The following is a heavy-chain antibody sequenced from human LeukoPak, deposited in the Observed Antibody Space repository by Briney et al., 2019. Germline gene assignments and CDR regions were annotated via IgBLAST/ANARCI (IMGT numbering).Heavy chain of an antibody. J-gene: IGHJ4*02. D-gene: IGHD5-12*01. CDR2: INPSGGST. CDR3: ATGDPDIVATIGYFDY. Sequence: ASVKVSCKASGYTFTSYYMHWVRQAPGQGLEWMGIINPSGGSTSYAQKFQGRVTMTRDTSTSTVYMELSSLRSEDTAVYYCATGDPDIVATIGYFDYWGQGTLVTVSS. CDR1: GYTFTSYY. V-gene: IGHV1-46*01.